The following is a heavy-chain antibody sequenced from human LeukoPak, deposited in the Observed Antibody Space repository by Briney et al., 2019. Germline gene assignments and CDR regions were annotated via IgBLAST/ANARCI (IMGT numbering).Heavy chain of an antibody. CDR3: AREGSITMVRGVIMPCDY. CDR2: FDPEDGET. J-gene: IGHJ4*02. Sequence: ASVKVSCKVSGYTLTELSMHWVRQAPGKGLEWMGGFDPEDGETIYAQKFQGRVTMTEDTSTDTAYMELSSLRSDDTAVYYCAREGSITMVRGVIMPCDYWGQGTLVTVSS. D-gene: IGHD3-10*01. V-gene: IGHV1-24*01. CDR1: GYTLTELS.